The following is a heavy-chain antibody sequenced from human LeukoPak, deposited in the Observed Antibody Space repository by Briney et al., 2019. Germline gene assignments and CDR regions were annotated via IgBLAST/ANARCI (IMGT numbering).Heavy chain of an antibody. CDR3: ATLPYYYDSSGSYYFDY. J-gene: IGHJ4*02. Sequence: GGSLRLSCAASRFTFNSYGMHWVRQAPGKGLEWVAFIRYDGSNKYYADSVKGRFTISRDNSKNTLYLQMNSLRVEDTAVYYCATLPYYYDSSGSYYFDYWGQGTLVTVSS. CDR2: IRYDGSNK. CDR1: RFTFNSYG. V-gene: IGHV3-30*02. D-gene: IGHD3-22*01.